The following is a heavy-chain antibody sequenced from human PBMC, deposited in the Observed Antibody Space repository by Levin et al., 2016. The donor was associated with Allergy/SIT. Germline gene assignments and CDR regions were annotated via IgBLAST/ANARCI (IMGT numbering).Heavy chain of an antibody. J-gene: IGHJ4*02. CDR1: GYTFTDYY. CDR2: INPSSGDT. D-gene: IGHD6-25*01. Sequence: ASVKVSCKASGYTFTDYYIHWVRQAPGQGLEWMGWINPSSGDTKYVQKFQGRVTLTRDTSISTAYLELSRPGSDDTALYYCAREWQRTFDYWGQGTLVTVSS. V-gene: IGHV1-2*02. CDR3: AREWQRTFDY.